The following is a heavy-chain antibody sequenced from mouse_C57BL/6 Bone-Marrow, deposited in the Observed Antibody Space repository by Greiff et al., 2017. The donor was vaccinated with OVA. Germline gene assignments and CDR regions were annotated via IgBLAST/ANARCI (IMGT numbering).Heavy chain of an antibody. CDR3: VRYNGSSCFDY. J-gene: IGHJ2*01. Sequence: QVQLQQSGAELARPGASVKLSCKASGYTFTSYGISWVKQRTGQGLEWIGEIYPRSGNTYYNEKFKGKATLTADKSSSTAYMELRSLTSEDSAVYFCVRYNGSSCFDYWGQGTTLTVSS. V-gene: IGHV1-81*01. CDR2: IYPRSGNT. D-gene: IGHD1-1*01. CDR1: GYTFTSYG.